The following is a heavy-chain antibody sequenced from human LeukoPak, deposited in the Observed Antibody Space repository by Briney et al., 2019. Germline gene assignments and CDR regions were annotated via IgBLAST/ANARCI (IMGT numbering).Heavy chain of an antibody. Sequence: SETLSLTCTVSGGSISSSSYYWGWIRQPPGKGLEWIGSIYYSGSTYYNPSLKSRVTISVDTSKNQFSLKLSSVTAADTAVYYCARHASSDILTSYYFWGQGTLVTVSS. CDR2: IYYSGST. CDR3: ARHASSDILTSYYF. V-gene: IGHV4-39*01. J-gene: IGHJ4*02. D-gene: IGHD3-9*01. CDR1: GGSISSSSYY.